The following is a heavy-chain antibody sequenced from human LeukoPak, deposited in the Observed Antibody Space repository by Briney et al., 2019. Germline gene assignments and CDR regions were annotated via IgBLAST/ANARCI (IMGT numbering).Heavy chain of an antibody. V-gene: IGHV3-48*03. J-gene: IGHJ6*04. D-gene: IGHD3-10*02. CDR2: ISSSGSTI. CDR3: AELGITMIGGF. Sequence: GGSLRLSCAASGFTFSSYEMNWVRQAPGKGLEWVSYISSSGSTIYYADSVKGRFTISRDNAKNSLYLQMNSLRAEDTAVYCAELGITMIGGFWGKGTTATISS. CDR1: GFTFSSYE.